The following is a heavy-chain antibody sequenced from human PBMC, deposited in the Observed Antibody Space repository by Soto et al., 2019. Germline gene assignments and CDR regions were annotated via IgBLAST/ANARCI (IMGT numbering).Heavy chain of an antibody. D-gene: IGHD3-3*01. Sequence: ASVKVSFQASCYIFTSYGISWVRQAPGQGREWMGWISAYNGNTNYAQKLQGRVTMTTDTSTSTAYMELRSLKSDDTAVYYCARVSHSGFLEWLSPYVYYYYYGMDVWGQGTTVTVSS. J-gene: IGHJ6*02. CDR1: CYIFTSYG. CDR2: ISAYNGNT. V-gene: IGHV1-18*01. CDR3: ARVSHSGFLEWLSPYVYYYYYGMDV.